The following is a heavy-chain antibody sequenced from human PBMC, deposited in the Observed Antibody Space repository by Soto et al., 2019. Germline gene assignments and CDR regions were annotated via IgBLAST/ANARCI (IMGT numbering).Heavy chain of an antibody. CDR1: GYTFTSYA. J-gene: IGHJ4*02. V-gene: IGHV1-3*01. Sequence: QVQLVQSGAEVKKPGASVKVSCKASGYTFTSYAMHWVRQAPGQRLEWMGWINAGNGNTKYSQKFQGRVTITRDTSARTAYTGLSSLRSEETAVYFCARGPGGPDGPGDYWGQGTLVTVSS. CDR3: ARGPGGPDGPGDY. D-gene: IGHD2-15*01. CDR2: INAGNGNT.